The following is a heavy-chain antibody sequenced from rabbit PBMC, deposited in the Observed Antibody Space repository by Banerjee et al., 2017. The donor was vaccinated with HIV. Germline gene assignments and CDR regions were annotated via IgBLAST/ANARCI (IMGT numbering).Heavy chain of an antibody. CDR3: ARDLAGVIGWNFNL. CDR1: GFSFSSAYD. Sequence: QSLEESGGDLVKPGASLTLTCTASGFSFSSAYDMCWVRQAPGKGLEWIACIYTSSGSTWYASWVNGRFTISRSTSLNTVDLKMTSLTAADTATYFCARDLAGVIGWNFNLWGPGTLVTVS. J-gene: IGHJ4*01. CDR2: IYTSSGST. V-gene: IGHV1S43*01. D-gene: IGHD4-1*01.